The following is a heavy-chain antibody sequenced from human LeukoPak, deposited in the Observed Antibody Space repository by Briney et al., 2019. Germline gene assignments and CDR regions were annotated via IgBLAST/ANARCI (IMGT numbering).Heavy chain of an antibody. V-gene: IGHV3-21*01. J-gene: IGHJ4*02. D-gene: IGHD2-2*01. CDR3: ARDPSRYCSSTSCHFDY. Sequence: PGGSLRLSCAASGFTFSSYSMNWVRQAPGKGLEWVSSISSSSSYIYYADSVKGRFAISRDNAKNSLYLQMNSLRAEDTAVYYCARDPSRYCSSTSCHFDYWGQGTLVTVSS. CDR1: GFTFSSYS. CDR2: ISSSSSYI.